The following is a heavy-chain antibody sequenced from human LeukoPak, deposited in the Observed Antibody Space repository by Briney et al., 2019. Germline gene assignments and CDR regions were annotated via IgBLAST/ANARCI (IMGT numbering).Heavy chain of an antibody. CDR3: ARASSGWYNWFDP. V-gene: IGHV3-48*03. D-gene: IGHD6-19*01. Sequence: QSGGSLRLSCAASGFTFSSFAMSWVRQAPGKGLEWVSYISSTGSTIYYADSVKGRFTISRDNAKNSLYLQMNSLRAEDTAVYYCARASSGWYNWFDPWGQGTLVTVSS. CDR2: ISSTGSTI. J-gene: IGHJ5*02. CDR1: GFTFSSFA.